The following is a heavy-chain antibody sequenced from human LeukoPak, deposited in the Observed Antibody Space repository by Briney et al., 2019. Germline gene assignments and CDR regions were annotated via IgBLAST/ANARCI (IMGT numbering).Heavy chain of an antibody. V-gene: IGHV3-11*01. CDR3: AMSGVRGVINI. Sequence: PGGSLRLSCAASGFTFSDYCMSWIRQAPGKGLEWVSYISSSGSTIYYADSVKGRFTISRDNAKNSLYLQMNSLRAEDTAVHYCAMSGVRGVINIWGQGTMVTVSS. D-gene: IGHD3-10*01. J-gene: IGHJ3*02. CDR1: GFTFSDYC. CDR2: ISSSGSTI.